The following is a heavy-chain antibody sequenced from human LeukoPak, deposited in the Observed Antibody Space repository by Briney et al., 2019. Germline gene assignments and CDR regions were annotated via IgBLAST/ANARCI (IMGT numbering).Heavy chain of an antibody. CDR1: GGTFSSYA. CDR2: IIPIFGTA. J-gene: IGHJ4*02. CDR3: AREGLGIGFDY. V-gene: IGHV1-69*05. Sequence: PVKVSCKASGGTFSSYAISWVRQAPGQGLEWTGGIIPIFGTANYAQKFQGRVTITTDESTSTAYMELSSLRSEDTAVYYCAREGLGIGFDYWGQGTLVTVSS. D-gene: IGHD7-27*01.